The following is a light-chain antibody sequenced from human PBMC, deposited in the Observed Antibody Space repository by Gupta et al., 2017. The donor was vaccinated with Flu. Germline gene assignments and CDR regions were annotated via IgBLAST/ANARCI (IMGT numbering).Light chain of an antibody. J-gene: IGKJ1*01. V-gene: IGKV1-39*01. CDR1: QSISSY. Sequence: GYRVTITFRASQSISSYLKLYQQKREKAPKLLNYAASRVPSGVPSWFGGGAAGADFTQTSRSVQDEVFTTYYSQQSYSTPRTFGQGTKVEIK. CDR3: QQSYSTPRT. CDR2: AAS.